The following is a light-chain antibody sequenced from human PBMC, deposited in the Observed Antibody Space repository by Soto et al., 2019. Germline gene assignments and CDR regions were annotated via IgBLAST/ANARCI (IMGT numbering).Light chain of an antibody. J-gene: IGKJ1*01. CDR3: QHYNSYSEA. Sequence: DIVMTQSPDSLAVSLGERATINCKSSQTVLDSFNNKDYLTWYQQKPGQPPKLLIYWASTREFGVPDRFSGSGSGTEFTLTISSLQPDDFATYYCQHYNSYSEAFGQGTKVDIK. CDR1: QTVLDSFNNKDY. CDR2: WAS. V-gene: IGKV4-1*01.